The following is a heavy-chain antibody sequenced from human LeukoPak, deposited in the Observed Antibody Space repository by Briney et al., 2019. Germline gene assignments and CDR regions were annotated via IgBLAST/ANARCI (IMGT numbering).Heavy chain of an antibody. CDR2: ISYSGST. CDR3: ARLVVVAATGLEGFDY. V-gene: IGHV4-39*07. J-gene: IGHJ4*02. CDR1: GGSISSGSYY. D-gene: IGHD2-15*01. Sequence: SETLSLTCTVSGGSISSGSYYWGWIRQPPGKGLEWIGSISYSGSTYYNPSLKSRVTISVDTSKNQFSLKMSSVTAADTAVYYCARLVVVAATGLEGFDYWGQGTLVIVSS.